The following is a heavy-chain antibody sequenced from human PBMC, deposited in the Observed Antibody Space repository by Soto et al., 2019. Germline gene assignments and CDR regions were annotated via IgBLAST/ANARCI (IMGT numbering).Heavy chain of an antibody. CDR1: GLTFSSYW. CDR3: ARASGSNIHFDY. CDR2: INTDGSST. V-gene: IGHV3-74*01. Sequence: EVQLVESGGGLVQPGGSLRLSCAASGLTFSSYWMHWVRQAPGKGLVWVSRINTDGSSTTYADSVKGRFTISRDNTKNTLDLQMNSLGVEDTAVYYCARASGSNIHFDYWGQGTLVTVSS. D-gene: IGHD1-26*01. J-gene: IGHJ4*02.